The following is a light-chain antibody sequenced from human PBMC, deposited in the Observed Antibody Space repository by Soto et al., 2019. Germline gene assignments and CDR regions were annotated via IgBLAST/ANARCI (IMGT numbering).Light chain of an antibody. V-gene: IGLV2-14*01. CDR3: SSYTSSSTLAV. CDR2: DVS. Sequence: QSALTQPASVSGSPGQSITISCTGTSSDVGGYNDVSWYQQHPGKAPKLMIYDVSDRPAVVSNRFSGSKSVNMASLTISGLQAEDEADYYCSSYTSSSTLAVFGGGTKLTVL. J-gene: IGLJ2*01. CDR1: SSDVGGYND.